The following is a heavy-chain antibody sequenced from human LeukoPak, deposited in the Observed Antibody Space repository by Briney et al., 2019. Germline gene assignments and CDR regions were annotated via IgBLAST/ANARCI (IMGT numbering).Heavy chain of an antibody. CDR2: IKQDGGEE. CDR1: GFTFSSYS. J-gene: IGHJ4*02. Sequence: GGSLRLSCAASGFTFSSYSMNWVRQAPGKGLEWVANIKQDGGEEHYVDSVKGRFTISRDNAKNSLYLQMDSLRAEDTAVYYCARDRYFSYWGQGALVIVSS. CDR3: ARDRYFSY. V-gene: IGHV3-7*01. D-gene: IGHD3-16*02.